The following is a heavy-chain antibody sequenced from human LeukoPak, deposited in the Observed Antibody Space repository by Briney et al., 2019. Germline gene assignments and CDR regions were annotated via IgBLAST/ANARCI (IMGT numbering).Heavy chain of an antibody. J-gene: IGHJ4*02. CDR2: ISSSSSYI. D-gene: IGHD3-10*01. CDR1: GFTFSSYS. Sequence: GGSLRLSCAASGFTFSSYSMNWVRQAPGKGLEWVSSISSSSSYIYYADSVEGRFTISRDNAKNSLYLQMNSLRAEDTAVYYCARFDGSGSYYPYYFDYWGQGTLVTVSS. V-gene: IGHV3-21*01. CDR3: ARFDGSGSYYPYYFDY.